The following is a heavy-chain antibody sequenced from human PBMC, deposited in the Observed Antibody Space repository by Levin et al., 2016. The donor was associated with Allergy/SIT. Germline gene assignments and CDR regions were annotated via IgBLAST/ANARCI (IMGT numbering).Heavy chain of an antibody. V-gene: IGHV4-59*01. D-gene: IGHD6-19*01. CDR2: IYYSGST. CDR3: ARESPVAGRAD. Sequence: SETLSLTCTVSGGSISSYYWSWIRQPPGKGLEWIGYIYYSGSTNYNPSLKSRVTISVDTSKNQFSLKLSSVTAADTAVYYCARESPVAGRADWGQGTLVTVSS. CDR1: GGSISSYY. J-gene: IGHJ4*02.